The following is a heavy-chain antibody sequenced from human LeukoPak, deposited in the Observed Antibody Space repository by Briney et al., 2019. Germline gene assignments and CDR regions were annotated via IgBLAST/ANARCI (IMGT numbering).Heavy chain of an antibody. V-gene: IGHV4-59*01. CDR1: GGSISSYY. CDR2: IYYSGST. J-gene: IGHJ5*02. Sequence: SETLSLTCTVSGGSISSYYWSWIRQPPGKGLEWIGYIYYSGSTNYNPSLKSRVTISVDTSKNQFSLKLSSVTAADTAVYYCTRLRGVVPAASKRFDPWGQGTLVTVSS. D-gene: IGHD2-2*01. CDR3: TRLRGVVPAASKRFDP.